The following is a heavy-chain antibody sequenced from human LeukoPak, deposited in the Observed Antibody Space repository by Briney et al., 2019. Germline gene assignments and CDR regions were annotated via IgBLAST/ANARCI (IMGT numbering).Heavy chain of an antibody. CDR2: IWYDGSNK. V-gene: IGHV3-30*02. CDR1: GFTFSSYG. D-gene: IGHD3-3*01. CDR3: AKEAGYDFWSGYYYFDY. J-gene: IGHJ4*02. Sequence: GGSLRLSCAASGFTFSSYGMHWVRQAPGKGLEWVAVIWYDGSNKYYADSVKGRFTISRDNSKNTLYLQMNSLRAEDTAVYYCAKEAGYDFWSGYYYFDYWGQGTLVTVSS.